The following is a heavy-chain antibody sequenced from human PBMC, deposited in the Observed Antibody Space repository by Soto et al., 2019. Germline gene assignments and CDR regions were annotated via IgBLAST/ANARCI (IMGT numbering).Heavy chain of an antibody. CDR3: ARDLKEYCSDGKCNWFDP. CDR2: ISYSGST. D-gene: IGHD2-15*01. V-gene: IGHV4-59*01. Sequence: SETLSLTCTVSGASISTYYWSWIRQPPGKGLEWIGYISYSGSTNYNPSLKSRVTVSFDASKNEISLQVRSATAADAAVYYCARDLKEYCSDGKCNWFDPWGQGTLVT. CDR1: GASISTYY. J-gene: IGHJ5*02.